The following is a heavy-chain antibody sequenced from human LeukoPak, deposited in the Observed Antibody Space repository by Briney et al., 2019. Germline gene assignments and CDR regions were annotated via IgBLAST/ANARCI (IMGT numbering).Heavy chain of an antibody. CDR2: IYTSGST. CDR3: ARDSDDYGDHQAVFDP. D-gene: IGHD4-17*01. J-gene: IGHJ5*02. V-gene: IGHV4-4*07. Sequence: PPETLSLTCTVSGGSISSYCWSWIRQPAGKGLEWIGRIYTSGSTNYNPSLKSRVTMSVDTSKNQFSLKLSSVTAADTAVSYCARDSDDYGDHQAVFDPWGQGTLVTVSS. CDR1: GGSISSYC.